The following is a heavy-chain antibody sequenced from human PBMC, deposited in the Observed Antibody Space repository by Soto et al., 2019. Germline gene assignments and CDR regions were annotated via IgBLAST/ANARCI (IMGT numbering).Heavy chain of an antibody. CDR2: IYWDDDK. V-gene: IGHV2-5*02. J-gene: IGHJ5*02. CDR3: GHSVVRFFMGAKYLDWLDP. D-gene: IGHD3-16*01. Sequence: QITLKESGPTLVKPTQTLTLTCSFSGFSLNTGGVGVAWIRQPPGKALEWLGIIYWDDDKHYSPSLKTRLTITKATSNNQVVLTMTNMDPVDTATYYCGHSVVRFFMGAKYLDWLDPWGQGTLVTVSS. CDR1: GFSLNTGGVG.